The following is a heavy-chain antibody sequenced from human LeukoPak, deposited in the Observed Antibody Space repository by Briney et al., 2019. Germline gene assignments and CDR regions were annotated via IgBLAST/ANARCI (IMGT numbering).Heavy chain of an antibody. CDR1: GLTFDSYA. CDR3: AKGSHSSSSGISIFDY. CDR2: ISRDSVTS. J-gene: IGHJ4*02. Sequence: PGGSLRLSCAASGLTFDSYAMGWVRQAPGKGLEWVSAISRDSVTSYHADSVKGRFTISRDSSKSTLYLQMNSLRVEDTAVYYCAKGSHSSSSGISIFDYWGQGTLVTVSS. D-gene: IGHD6-6*01. V-gene: IGHV3-23*01.